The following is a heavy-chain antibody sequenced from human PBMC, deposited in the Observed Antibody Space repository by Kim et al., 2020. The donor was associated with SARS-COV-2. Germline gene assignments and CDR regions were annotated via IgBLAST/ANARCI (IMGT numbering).Heavy chain of an antibody. CDR2: ISYDGSNK. D-gene: IGHD3-3*01. Sequence: GGSLRLSCAASGFTFSSSAMHWVRQAPGKGLEWVAGISYDGSNKYYVDSVKGRFTISRDNSKNTLYLQMNSLRDEDTALYYCARGVTIFGVVAWFDPWGQGTLVTVSS. CDR1: GFTFSSSA. J-gene: IGHJ5*02. V-gene: IGHV3-30*04. CDR3: ARGVTIFGVVAWFDP.